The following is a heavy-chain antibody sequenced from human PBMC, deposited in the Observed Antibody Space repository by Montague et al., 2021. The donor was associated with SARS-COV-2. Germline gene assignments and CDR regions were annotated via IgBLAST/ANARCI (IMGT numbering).Heavy chain of an antibody. D-gene: IGHD4-23*01. CDR2: ISDTGSTI. CDR3: AKALMTYGGNSPVDQ. CDR1: GFTFGDYY. J-gene: IGHJ4*02. Sequence: SLRLSCAASGFTFGDYYMNWIRQAPGKGLEWISYISDTGSTIYYADSVKGRFAVSRDNTKNPLYLQMNSLRAEDTAVYYCAKALMTYGGNSPVDQWGQGTLVTVSS. V-gene: IGHV3-11*01.